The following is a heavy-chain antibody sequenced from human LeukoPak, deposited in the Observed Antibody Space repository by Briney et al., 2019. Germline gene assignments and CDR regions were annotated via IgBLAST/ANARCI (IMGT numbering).Heavy chain of an antibody. J-gene: IGHJ6*02. CDR3: ARDRLSGVTATYYYYYGMDV. CDR1: GGSLSSGGHY. Sequence: SETLSLACTVSGGSLSSGGHYWTWVRQLPGKGLEWIGYIYYSGSTYHNPSLESRVTISVDTSKNQFSLTLSSVTAADTAVYYCARDRLSGVTATYYYYYGMDVWGQGTTVTVSS. CDR2: IYYSGST. V-gene: IGHV4-31*03. D-gene: IGHD5-24*01.